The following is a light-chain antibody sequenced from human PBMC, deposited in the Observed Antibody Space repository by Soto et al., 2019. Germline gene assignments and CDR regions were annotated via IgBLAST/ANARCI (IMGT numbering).Light chain of an antibody. Sequence: DIQMTQSPSTLSASVGDRVTITCRASQSISSWLAWYQQKPGKAPKLLIYDASSLESGVPSRFSGSGSGTEFTLTTRSLQPDDFATYYCQQYNSYHTFGQGTRLEIK. CDR1: QSISSW. CDR2: DAS. V-gene: IGKV1-5*01. J-gene: IGKJ5*01. CDR3: QQYNSYHT.